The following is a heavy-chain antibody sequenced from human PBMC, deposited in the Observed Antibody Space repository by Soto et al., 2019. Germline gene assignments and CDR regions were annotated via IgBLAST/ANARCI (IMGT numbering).Heavy chain of an antibody. V-gene: IGHV3-23*01. CDR3: AIASGWFVEFDY. J-gene: IGHJ4*02. Sequence: EVQLLESGGGLVQPGGSLRLSCAASGFTFSSYAMSWVRQAPGKGLEWVSVISGSGGSTYYADSVKGRFTISRDKSKHTVYLQRNSLRAEDTAVYYCAIASGWFVEFDYWGQGTLVTVSS. CDR1: GFTFSSYA. D-gene: IGHD3-10*01. CDR2: ISGSGGST.